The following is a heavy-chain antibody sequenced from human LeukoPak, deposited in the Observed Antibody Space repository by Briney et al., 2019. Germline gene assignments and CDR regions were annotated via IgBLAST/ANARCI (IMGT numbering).Heavy chain of an antibody. Sequence: QPGGSLRLSCTTSGFNSRNYAMSWVRLAPGKGLEWVSIISASGASTYYADSVKGRFTTSRDNSKNTLYLQMNSLRAEDTAVYYCARQPAGYTYGAGAFDIWGHGTMVTVSS. CDR2: ISASGAST. V-gene: IGHV3-23*01. D-gene: IGHD5-18*01. CDR1: GFNSRNYA. CDR3: ARQPAGYTYGAGAFDI. J-gene: IGHJ3*02.